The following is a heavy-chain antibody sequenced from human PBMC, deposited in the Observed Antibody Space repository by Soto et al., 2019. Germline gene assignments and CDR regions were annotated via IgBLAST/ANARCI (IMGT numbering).Heavy chain of an antibody. CDR2: IYYSGST. Sequence: SETLSLTCTVSGGSISSGGYYWSWIRQHPGKGLEWIGYIYYSGSTYYNPSLKSRVTISVDTSKNQFSLKLSSVTAADTAVYYCARPYYYDSSDAFDIWGQGTMVTVSS. J-gene: IGHJ3*02. D-gene: IGHD3-22*01. V-gene: IGHV4-31*03. CDR3: ARPYYYDSSDAFDI. CDR1: GGSISSGGYY.